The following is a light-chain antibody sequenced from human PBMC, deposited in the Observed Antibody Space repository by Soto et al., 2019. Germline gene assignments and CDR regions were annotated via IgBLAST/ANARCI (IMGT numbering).Light chain of an antibody. Sequence: ESVLTQSPGTLSLSPGEKATLSCRASQSVSSSYLAWYQQKPGQAPRLLIYGASSRATGIPGRFSGSGSGTDFNLTVSRLEPEDFAVYYCQQFGSSSWTFGQGTKVDIK. CDR3: QQFGSSSWT. V-gene: IGKV3-20*01. CDR2: GAS. J-gene: IGKJ1*01. CDR1: QSVSSSY.